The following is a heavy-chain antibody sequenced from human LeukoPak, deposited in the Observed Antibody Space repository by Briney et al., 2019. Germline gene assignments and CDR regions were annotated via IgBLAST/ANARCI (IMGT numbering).Heavy chain of an antibody. Sequence: PGGSLRLSCAAPGFTFSSYGMHWVRQAPGKGLEWVAFIRYDGSNKYYADSVKGRFTISRDNSKNSLYLQMNSLRAEDMALYYCAKDIKVGSSWYPDAFDIWGQGTMVTVSS. D-gene: IGHD6-13*01. J-gene: IGHJ3*02. V-gene: IGHV3-30*02. CDR1: GFTFSSYG. CDR2: IRYDGSNK. CDR3: AKDIKVGSSWYPDAFDI.